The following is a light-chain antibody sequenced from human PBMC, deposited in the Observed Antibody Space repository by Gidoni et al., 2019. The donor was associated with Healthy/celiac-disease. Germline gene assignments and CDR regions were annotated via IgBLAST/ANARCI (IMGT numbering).Light chain of an antibody. CDR2: DDS. CDR3: QVWDSSSDHPV. Sequence: SYARTQPPSVSVAPGQTARITCGGNNLGSKSVHWYPPKPGQAPVLVVYDDSDRPSGIPERFSGSNSGNTATLTISRVEAVDAADYYCQVWDSSSDHPVFGGGTKLTVL. CDR1: NLGSKS. J-gene: IGLJ2*01. V-gene: IGLV3-21*02.